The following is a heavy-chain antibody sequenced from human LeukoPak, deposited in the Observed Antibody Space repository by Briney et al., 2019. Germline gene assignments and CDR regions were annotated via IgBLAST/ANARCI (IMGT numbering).Heavy chain of an antibody. J-gene: IGHJ5*02. CDR2: ISGSGGST. CDR1: GFTFSSYA. CDR3: AKVNSSSWYGSRWFDP. V-gene: IGHV3-23*01. D-gene: IGHD6-13*01. Sequence: GGSLRLSCAASGFTFSSYAMSWVRQAPGKGLEWVPAISGSGGSTYYADSVKGRFTISRDNSKNTLYLQMDSLRAEDTAVYYCAKVNSSSWYGSRWFDPWGQGTLVTVSS.